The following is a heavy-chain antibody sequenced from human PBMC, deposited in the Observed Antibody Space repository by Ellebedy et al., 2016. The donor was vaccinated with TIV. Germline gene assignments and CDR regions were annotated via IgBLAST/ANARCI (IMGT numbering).Heavy chain of an antibody. V-gene: IGHV3-23*01. Sequence: GESLKISCAASGFTFNNYAMSWVRQAPGKGLEWVSTISHTGSRTYYANSVEGRFIISRDNSKRTLYLQMNRLRAEDTAVYYCAKGRGGGSDSSAPRYYFDSWGLGTLVTVSS. CDR3: AKGRGGGSDSSAPRYYFDS. CDR2: ISHTGSRT. D-gene: IGHD6-19*01. J-gene: IGHJ4*02. CDR1: GFTFNNYA.